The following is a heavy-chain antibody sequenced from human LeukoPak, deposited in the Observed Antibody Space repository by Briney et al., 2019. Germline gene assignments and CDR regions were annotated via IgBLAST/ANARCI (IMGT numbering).Heavy chain of an antibody. Sequence: GGSLRLSCAASGFTFSSYSMNWVRQAPGKGLEWVSSISSSSSYIYYADSVKGRFTISRDNAKNSLYLQMNSLRAEDTAVYYCAREGDCSSTSCYIDYWGQGTLVTVSS. CDR1: GFTFSSYS. J-gene: IGHJ4*02. V-gene: IGHV3-21*01. D-gene: IGHD2-2*02. CDR3: AREGDCSSTSCYIDY. CDR2: ISSSSSYI.